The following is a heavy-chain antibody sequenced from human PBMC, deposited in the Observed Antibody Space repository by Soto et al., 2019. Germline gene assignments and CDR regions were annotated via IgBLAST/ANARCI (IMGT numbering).Heavy chain of an antibody. V-gene: IGHV1-69*01. CDR2: IIPIFGTA. Sequence: QVQLVQSGAEVKKPGFSVKVSCKAFGGTFSSYAISWVRQAPGQGLEWMGGIIPIFGTANYAQKFQGRVTITADESTSTAYMELSSLRSEDTAAYYCARVRAAAGDDAFDIWGQGTMVTVSS. D-gene: IGHD6-13*01. CDR3: ARVRAAAGDDAFDI. CDR1: GGTFSSYA. J-gene: IGHJ3*02.